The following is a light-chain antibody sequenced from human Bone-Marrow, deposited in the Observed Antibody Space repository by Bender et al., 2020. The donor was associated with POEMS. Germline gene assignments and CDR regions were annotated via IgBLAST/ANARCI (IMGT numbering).Light chain of an antibody. J-gene: IGLJ2*01. CDR2: QDT. CDR3: TSYGGSNNLV. CDR1: NIGSKS. V-gene: IGLV3-21*02. Sequence: SYVLSQPPSVSVAPGQTATITCGGNNIGSKSVHWYQQKPGQAPVLVIFQDTKRPSGIPERFSGSKSGNTASLTVSGLQAEDEADYYCTSYGGSNNLVFGGGTKLTVL.